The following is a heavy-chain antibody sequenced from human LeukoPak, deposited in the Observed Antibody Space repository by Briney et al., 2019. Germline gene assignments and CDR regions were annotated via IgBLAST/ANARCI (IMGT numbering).Heavy chain of an antibody. CDR1: GFTFSSYW. CDR3: ARAYYYGSGSYYKLFDY. J-gene: IGHJ4*02. Sequence: GGSLRLSCAASGFTFSSYWMSWVRQAPGKGLEWVANIKQDGSEKYYVDSVKGRFTISRGNAKNSLYLQMNSLRAEDTAVYYCARAYYYGSGSYYKLFDYWGQGTLVTVSS. D-gene: IGHD3-10*01. CDR2: IKQDGSEK. V-gene: IGHV3-7*03.